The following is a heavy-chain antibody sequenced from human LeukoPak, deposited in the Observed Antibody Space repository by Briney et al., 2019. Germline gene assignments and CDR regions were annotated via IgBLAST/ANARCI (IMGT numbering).Heavy chain of an antibody. CDR2: IYYSGST. Sequence: KPSETLSLTCTVSGGSISSYHWSWIRQPPGKGLEWIGYIYYSGSTNYNPSLKGRVTISVDTSKKQFSLKLSSVTAADTAVYYCARVSGYDWESFYDYWGQGTLVTVSS. CDR3: ARVSGYDWESFYDY. J-gene: IGHJ4*02. D-gene: IGHD5-12*01. V-gene: IGHV4-59*01. CDR1: GGSISSYH.